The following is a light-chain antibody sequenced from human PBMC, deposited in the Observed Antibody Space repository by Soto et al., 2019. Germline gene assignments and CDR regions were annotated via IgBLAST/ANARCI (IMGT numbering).Light chain of an antibody. CDR3: NQRQSWPRT. CDR2: QTS. CDR1: QYINTR. Sequence: EMALAQSPATLSSFPVDRVTLACRASQYINTRLALYQHRPGQAPRLLIYQTSIRAAGIPARFSASGTGTDFTLTISDVQTEDFAVYSCNQRQSWPRTFGKGTKVDIK. J-gene: IGKJ1*01. V-gene: IGKV3-11*01.